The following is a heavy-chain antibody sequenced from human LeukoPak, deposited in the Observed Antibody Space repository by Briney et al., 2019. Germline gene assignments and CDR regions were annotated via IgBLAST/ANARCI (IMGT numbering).Heavy chain of an antibody. CDR1: GFTFDDYA. Sequence: PGRSVRLSCAASGFTFDDYAMHWVRQAPGKGLEWVSGISWNSGSIGYADSVKGRFTISRDNAKNSLYLQMNSLRAEDTALYYCAKAGIVGAPTTYFDYWGQGTLVTVSS. V-gene: IGHV3-9*01. D-gene: IGHD1-26*01. CDR2: ISWNSGSI. J-gene: IGHJ4*02. CDR3: AKAGIVGAPTTYFDY.